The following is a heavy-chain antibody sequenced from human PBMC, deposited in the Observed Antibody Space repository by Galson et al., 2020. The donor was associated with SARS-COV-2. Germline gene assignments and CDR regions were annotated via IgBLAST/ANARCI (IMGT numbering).Heavy chain of an antibody. J-gene: IGHJ2*01. CDR3: ARDTGWWYFDL. CDR1: GYTFSAYG. V-gene: IGHV7-4-1*02. CDR2: INTHTGKP. Sequence: ASVKVSCTASGYTFSAYGMNWVRPAPGQGLEWIGWINTHTGKPTYAQAFTGRFVLPLDTSVNTAYLQITGLKTEDTAVYFCARDTGWWYFDLWGRGSLVTVSS.